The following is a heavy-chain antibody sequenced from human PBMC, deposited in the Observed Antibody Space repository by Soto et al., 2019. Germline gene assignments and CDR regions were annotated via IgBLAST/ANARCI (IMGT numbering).Heavy chain of an antibody. CDR2: IIPIFGTA. J-gene: IGHJ5*02. V-gene: IGHV1-69*13. D-gene: IGHD6-19*01. CDR1: GGTFSSYA. Sequence: ASVKVSCKASGGTFSSYAISWVRQAPGQGLEWMGGIIPIFGTANYAQKFQGRVTITADESTSTAYMELSSLRSEDTAVYYCARVHAVAGTFDHWGQGTLLTVSS. CDR3: ARVHAVAGTFDH.